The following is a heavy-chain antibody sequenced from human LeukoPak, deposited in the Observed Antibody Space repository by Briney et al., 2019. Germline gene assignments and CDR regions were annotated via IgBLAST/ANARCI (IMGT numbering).Heavy chain of an antibody. Sequence: GGSLRLSCAASGFTFSGYGMHWVRQAPGEGLGWVALIWYDGSNQYYADSVKDRFTISRDNSKNTLYLQMNSLRAEDTAVYYCARARGTTPNYFDSWGQGTLVTVSS. CDR3: ARARGTTPNYFDS. CDR1: GFTFSGYG. CDR2: IWYDGSNQ. D-gene: IGHD3-16*01. V-gene: IGHV3-33*01. J-gene: IGHJ4*02.